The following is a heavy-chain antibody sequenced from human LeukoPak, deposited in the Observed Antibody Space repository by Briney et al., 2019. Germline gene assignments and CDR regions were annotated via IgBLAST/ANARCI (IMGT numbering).Heavy chain of an antibody. Sequence: GGSLRLSCAASGFTFSSYAMHCVREAPGKGLEWLAVISYDVSNKYYADSVKGRFTNSRDNPKNTLYLQMNSLRAEDTAVYYCARDRPSYYYDSSGYYGYGMDVWGQGTTVTVSS. D-gene: IGHD3-22*01. CDR1: GFTFSSYA. CDR3: ARDRPSYYYDSSGYYGYGMDV. J-gene: IGHJ6*02. CDR2: ISYDVSNK. V-gene: IGHV3-30*04.